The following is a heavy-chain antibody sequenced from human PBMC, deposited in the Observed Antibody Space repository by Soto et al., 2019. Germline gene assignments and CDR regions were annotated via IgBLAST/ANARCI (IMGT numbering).Heavy chain of an antibody. Sequence: GGSLRLSCAVSGFTRSLHTMNWVRQAPGKGLEWVSFIGSRTSDIYYADSVKGRFTISRDNAKNSLYLDLTRLRAEDTAVYFCVRDYYDTSGYPNTFDMWGQGTMVTVSS. D-gene: IGHD3-22*01. V-gene: IGHV3-21*01. CDR2: IGSRTSDI. J-gene: IGHJ3*02. CDR1: GFTRSLHT. CDR3: VRDYYDTSGYPNTFDM.